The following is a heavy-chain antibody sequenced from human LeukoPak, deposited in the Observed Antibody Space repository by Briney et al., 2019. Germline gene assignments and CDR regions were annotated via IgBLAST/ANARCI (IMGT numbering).Heavy chain of an antibody. D-gene: IGHD4-11*01. V-gene: IGHV3-7*01. Sequence: GGSLRLSCAASGFAFSSYWMSWVRQAPGKGLEWVANIKHDGSEKYYVDSVKGRFTISRDNAQNSVHLQMNSLRAEDTAVYYCARDEYRSRWLHPWGQGTLVTVTS. CDR2: IKHDGSEK. J-gene: IGHJ5*02. CDR1: GFAFSSYW. CDR3: ARDEYRSRWLHP.